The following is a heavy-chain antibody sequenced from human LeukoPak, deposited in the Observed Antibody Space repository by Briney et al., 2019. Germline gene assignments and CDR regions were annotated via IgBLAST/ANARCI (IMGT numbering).Heavy chain of an antibody. CDR2: ISGSGGST. CDR1: GFTFSSYG. V-gene: IGHV3-23*01. Sequence: GGSLRLSCAASGFTFSSYGMSWVRQAPGKGLKWVSSISGSGGSTYYADSVKGRFTISRDNSKNTLYLQMNSLRAEDTAVYYCAKSRSGYYYKSFDPWGQGTLVTVSS. J-gene: IGHJ5*02. CDR3: AKSRSGYYYKSFDP. D-gene: IGHD3-22*01.